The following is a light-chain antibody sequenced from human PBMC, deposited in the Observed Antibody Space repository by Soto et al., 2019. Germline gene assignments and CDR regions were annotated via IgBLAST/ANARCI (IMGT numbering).Light chain of an antibody. CDR3: QQRLHWPIT. CDR2: DAS. CDR1: QTVGRY. Sequence: EIVLTQSPATLYLSPGDRVTLSCRASQTVGRYLSWYQHSPGQGPRLLVYDASNRATGIPARFSGCGSETDFTLTISSLESEDSAVYYCQQRLHWPITFGQGTRLEIK. J-gene: IGKJ5*01. V-gene: IGKV3-11*01.